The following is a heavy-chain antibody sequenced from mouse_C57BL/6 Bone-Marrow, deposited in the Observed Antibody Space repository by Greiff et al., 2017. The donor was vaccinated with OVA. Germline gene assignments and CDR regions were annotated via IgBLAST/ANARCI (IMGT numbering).Heavy chain of an antibody. J-gene: IGHJ3*01. Sequence: QVQLQQPGAELVKPGASVKLSCKASGYTFTSYWMQWVKQRPGQGLEWIGENDPSDSYTNYNQKFKGKATLTVDTSSSTAYMQLNGLTSADSAVYYWASAVFAYWGQGTLVTVSA. V-gene: IGHV1-50*01. CDR2: NDPSDSYT. CDR3: ASAVFAY. CDR1: GYTFTSYW.